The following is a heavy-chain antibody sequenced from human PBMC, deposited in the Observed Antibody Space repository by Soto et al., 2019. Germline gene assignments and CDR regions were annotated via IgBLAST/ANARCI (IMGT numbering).Heavy chain of an antibody. J-gene: IGHJ6*03. CDR3: ARVKNYYYYYMDV. CDR1: GGTFSSYT. V-gene: IGHV1-69*02. Sequence: VSCKASGGTFSSYTISWVRQAPGQGLEWMGRIIPILGIANYAQKFQGRVTITADKSTSTAYMELSSLRSEDTAVYYCARVKNYYYYYMDVWGKGTTVTVSS. CDR2: IIPILGIA.